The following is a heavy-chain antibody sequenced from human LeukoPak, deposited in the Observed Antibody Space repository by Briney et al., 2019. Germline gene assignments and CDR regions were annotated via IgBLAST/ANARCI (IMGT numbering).Heavy chain of an antibody. Sequence: LPGGSLRLSCAASGFTFGSYTMNWVRQAPGKGLEWVSYISSSGSTIYYADSVKGRFTFSRDNAKNSLYLQMNSLRAEDTAVYYCARDRYYGFDYWGQGTLVTVSS. CDR1: GFTFGSYT. V-gene: IGHV3-48*04. J-gene: IGHJ4*02. CDR3: ARDRYYGFDY. CDR2: ISSSGSTI. D-gene: IGHD3-10*01.